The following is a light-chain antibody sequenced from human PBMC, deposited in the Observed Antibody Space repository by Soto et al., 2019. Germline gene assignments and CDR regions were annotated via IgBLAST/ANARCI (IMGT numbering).Light chain of an antibody. J-gene: IGLJ2*01. CDR3: AAWDDSLNGVV. V-gene: IGLV1-36*01. Sequence: QSVLTQPPSVSEAPRQRVTISCSGSSSNIGNNAVNWYQQLPGKAPKLLIYYDDLLPSGVSDRFSGSKSGTSASLAISGLKSEDEADYCCAAWDDSLNGVVFGGGTKLTVL. CDR2: YDD. CDR1: SSNIGNNA.